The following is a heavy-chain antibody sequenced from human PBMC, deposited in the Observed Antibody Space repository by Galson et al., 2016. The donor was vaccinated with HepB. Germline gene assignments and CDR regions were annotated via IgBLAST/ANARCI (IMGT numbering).Heavy chain of an antibody. V-gene: IGHV3-48*04. D-gene: IGHD6-19*01. J-gene: IGHJ4*02. CDR1: GFTFSSYS. Sequence: SLRLSCAASGFTFSSYSMNWVRQAPGKGLEWVSYISVYRTIYYADSVKGRFTISRDNARNSLYLQMNTLRGDDTAVYYCARSVEGHFDYWGQGILVTVPS. CDR3: ARSVEGHFDY. CDR2: ISVYRTI.